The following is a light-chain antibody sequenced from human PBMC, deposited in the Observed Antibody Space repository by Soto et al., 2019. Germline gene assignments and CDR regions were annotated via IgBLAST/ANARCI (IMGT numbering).Light chain of an antibody. Sequence: DIVMTQSPDSLAVSLGERATINCKSSQSVLYSSNNKNYLAWYQQKPGQTPKLLIYWASTRESGVPDRFSGSGSGTDFTLTISSLQAEDVAVYYFQQYYSTPWTFGQGTNVEIK. CDR2: WAS. CDR3: QQYYSTPWT. J-gene: IGKJ1*01. CDR1: QSVLYSSNNKNY. V-gene: IGKV4-1*01.